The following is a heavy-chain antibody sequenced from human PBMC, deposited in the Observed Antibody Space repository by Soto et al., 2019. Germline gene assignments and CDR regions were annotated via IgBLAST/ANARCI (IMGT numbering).Heavy chain of an antibody. J-gene: IGHJ4*02. V-gene: IGHV3-30*03. Sequence: QVHLVESGGGVVQPGTSLTLSCAASEFTFSNYGMHWVRQAPGKGLEWVALTSYDGSNKYYADSVKGRFTISRDNSKNTLYLQMSSLRAEDTAVYYCAIKIDATTTGDYWGQGTLVTVSS. D-gene: IGHD1-1*01. CDR1: EFTFSNYG. CDR2: TSYDGSNK. CDR3: AIKIDATTTGDY.